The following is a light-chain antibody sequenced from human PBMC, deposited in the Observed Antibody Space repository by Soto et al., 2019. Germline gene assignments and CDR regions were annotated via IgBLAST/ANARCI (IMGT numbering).Light chain of an antibody. J-gene: IGKJ5*01. CDR2: DAS. CDR3: QQHTNWPPSIT. Sequence: EIVLTQSPATLSLSPGERATFSCRASQSVSSYLDWFQQKPGQAPRLLIYDASHRATGIAARFSGSGSGTDFTLTISSLEPEDFAVYYCQQHTNWPPSITFGQGTRLDIK. CDR1: QSVSSY. V-gene: IGKV3-11*01.